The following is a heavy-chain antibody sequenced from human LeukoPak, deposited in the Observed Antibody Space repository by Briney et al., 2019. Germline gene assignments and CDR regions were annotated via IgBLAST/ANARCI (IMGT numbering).Heavy chain of an antibody. J-gene: IGHJ4*02. Sequence: GGSLRLSCAASGFTFSDYYMDWVRQAPGKGLEWVSSISSSSSYIYYADSVKGRFTISRDNAKNSLYLQMNSLRAEDTAVYYCARAREWELLLDYWGQGTLVTVSS. D-gene: IGHD1-26*01. CDR1: GFTFSDYY. CDR2: ISSSSSYI. CDR3: ARAREWELLLDY. V-gene: IGHV3-21*01.